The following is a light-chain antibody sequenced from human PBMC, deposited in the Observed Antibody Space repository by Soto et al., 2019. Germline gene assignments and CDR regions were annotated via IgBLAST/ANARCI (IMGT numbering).Light chain of an antibody. CDR1: QSVSSK. V-gene: IGKV3-15*01. CDR2: GAS. J-gene: IGKJ1*01. Sequence: EIVLTQSPGTLSVSPGERATLSCRASQSVSSKLDWYQQKPGQAPRLLFYGASTGATGIPARFSGSGSETEFTLSISSLQSEDFAVYYCQQYNNWPVTFGQGTKVEIK. CDR3: QQYNNWPVT.